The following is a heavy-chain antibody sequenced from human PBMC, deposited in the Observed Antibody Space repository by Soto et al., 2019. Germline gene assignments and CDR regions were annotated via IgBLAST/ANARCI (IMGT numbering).Heavy chain of an antibody. CDR1: RFTFSSYA. CDR3: AREHEYFWGIAYYYYGMDV. CDR2: ISYDGSNK. D-gene: IGHD3-16*01. Sequence: GGSLRLSCAASRFTFSSYAMHWVRQAPGKGLEWVAVISYDGSNKYYADSVKGRFTISRDNSKNTLYLQMNSLRAEDTAVYYCAREHEYFWGIAYYYYGMDVWGQGTTVTVSS. J-gene: IGHJ6*02. V-gene: IGHV3-30-3*01.